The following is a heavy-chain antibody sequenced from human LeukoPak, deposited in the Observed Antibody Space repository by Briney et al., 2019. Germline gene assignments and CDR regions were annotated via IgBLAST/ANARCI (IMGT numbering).Heavy chain of an antibody. Sequence: GESLKISCKGSGYSFTSYWIGWVRQMPGKGLEWMGIIYPGDSDTRYSPSFQGQVTISADKSISTAYLQSSSLKASDTAMYYCARRGIAVAGTPAEYFQHWGQGTLVTVSS. CDR1: GYSFTSYW. D-gene: IGHD6-19*01. V-gene: IGHV5-51*01. CDR2: IYPGDSDT. J-gene: IGHJ1*01. CDR3: ARRGIAVAGTPAEYFQH.